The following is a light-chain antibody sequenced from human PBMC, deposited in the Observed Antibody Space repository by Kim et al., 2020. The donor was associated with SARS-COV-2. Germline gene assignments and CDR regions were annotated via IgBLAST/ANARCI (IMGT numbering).Light chain of an antibody. CDR1: QGVSSK. CDR2: DAS. Sequence: GEGAALSCRASQGVSSKVAWYQQTPGQAPRLLIYDASNRATGAPARISGCGYGTDFTLTISRLEAEDSAVYYCQQRANWPQVTFGQGTRLEI. CDR3: QQRANWPQVT. V-gene: IGKV3-11*01. J-gene: IGKJ5*01.